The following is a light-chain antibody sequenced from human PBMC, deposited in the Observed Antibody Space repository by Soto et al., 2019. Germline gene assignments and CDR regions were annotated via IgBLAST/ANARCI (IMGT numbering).Light chain of an antibody. Sequence: EIVMTQSPATLSMSPGERATLSCRASQSVSSNLAWYQQKPGQAPRLLIYGASTRATGIPARFSGSGSGTEFTLNISSLQSEDFTVYFCQQYSNWPITFGQGTRLEI. CDR2: GAS. J-gene: IGKJ5*01. CDR3: QQYSNWPIT. V-gene: IGKV3-15*01. CDR1: QSVSSN.